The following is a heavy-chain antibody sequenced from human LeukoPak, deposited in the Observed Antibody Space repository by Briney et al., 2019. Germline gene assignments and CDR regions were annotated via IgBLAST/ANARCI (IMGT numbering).Heavy chain of an antibody. Sequence: GSLRLSCAASGFTFSSYWMSWIRQPPGKGLEWIGEINHSGSTNYNPSLKSRVTISVDTSKNQFSLKLSSVTAADTAVYYCASYGRRWLQKSYFDYWGQGTLVTVSS. CDR3: ASYGRRWLQKSYFDY. V-gene: IGHV4-34*01. CDR2: INHSGST. D-gene: IGHD5-24*01. J-gene: IGHJ4*02. CDR1: GFTFSSYW.